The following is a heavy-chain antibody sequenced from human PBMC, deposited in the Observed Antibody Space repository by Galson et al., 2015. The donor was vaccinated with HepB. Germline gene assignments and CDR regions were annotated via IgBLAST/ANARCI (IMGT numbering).Heavy chain of an antibody. D-gene: IGHD4-17*01. CDR3: VRDHGDSTPHY. CDR1: GFTFNRYF. Sequence: LRLSCAASGFTFNRYFFHWVRQAPGKGLEWVAVISYDGSNNCADSVKGRFTVSKDNSKNTLYLQMNGLRPEDTAVYYCVRDHGDSTPHYWGQGTLVTVSS. CDR2: ISYDGSN. V-gene: IGHV3-30*03. J-gene: IGHJ4*02.